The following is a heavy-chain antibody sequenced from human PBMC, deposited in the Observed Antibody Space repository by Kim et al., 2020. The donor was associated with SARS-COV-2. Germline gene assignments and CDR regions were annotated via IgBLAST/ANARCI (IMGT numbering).Heavy chain of an antibody. Sequence: GGSLRLSCAASVFTFSSYAMRWVRQAPGKGLEWVSSIGGSGVTTYYADSVKGRNTISRDNSKNTVYLQMNSLRVEDTAVYYCAKNNCSGTTCSIEGGHGMDVWGEGGTVAVSS. J-gene: IGHJ6*04. CDR2: IGGSGVTT. CDR1: VFTFSSYA. D-gene: IGHD2-15*01. V-gene: IGHV3-23*01. CDR3: AKNNCSGTTCSIEGGHGMDV.